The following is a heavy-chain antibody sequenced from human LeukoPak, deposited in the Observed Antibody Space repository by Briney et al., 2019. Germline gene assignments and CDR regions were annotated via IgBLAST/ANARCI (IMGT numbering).Heavy chain of an antibody. V-gene: IGHV5-51*01. D-gene: IGHD3-9*01. CDR1: GYSFTNYW. CDR3: ARRYFDSDGRSFDF. CDR2: IYPGDSDT. Sequence: GESLKISCKDSGYSFTNYWIGWVRQMPGKGLEWMGIIYPGDSDTTYSPSFQGQVTISADKSINTAYLQWSSLKASDTAVYYCARRYFDSDGRSFDFWGQGTLVTVSS. J-gene: IGHJ4*02.